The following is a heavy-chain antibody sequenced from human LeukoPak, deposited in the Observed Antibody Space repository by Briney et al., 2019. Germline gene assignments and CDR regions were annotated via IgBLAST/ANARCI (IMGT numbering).Heavy chain of an antibody. V-gene: IGHV4-61*03. J-gene: IGHJ4*02. CDR1: GGSVSSGTSY. Sequence: PSETLSLTCTVSGGSVSSGTSYWSWIRQPPGEGLEWIGYIYYTGSTNYHPSLKSRPTISVDTSKNHFSLKLSSVTAADTAVYYCARRGGSGRSFDYWGQGTLVTVSS. CDR3: ARRGGSGRSFDY. CDR2: IYYTGST. D-gene: IGHD3-10*01.